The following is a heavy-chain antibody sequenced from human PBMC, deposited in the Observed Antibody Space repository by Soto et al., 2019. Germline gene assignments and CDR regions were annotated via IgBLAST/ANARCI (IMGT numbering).Heavy chain of an antibody. CDR2: INPSGGST. D-gene: IGHD6-13*01. CDR1: GYTFTSYY. V-gene: IGHV1-46*01. CDR3: ARAPTSIAAAEGFEGMDV. Sequence: RASVKVSCKASGYTFTSYYMHWVRQAPGQGLEWMGIINPSGGSTSYAQKFQGRVTMTRDTSTSTVYMELSSLRSEDTAVYYCARAPTSIAAAEGFEGMDVWGQGTTVAVSS. J-gene: IGHJ6*02.